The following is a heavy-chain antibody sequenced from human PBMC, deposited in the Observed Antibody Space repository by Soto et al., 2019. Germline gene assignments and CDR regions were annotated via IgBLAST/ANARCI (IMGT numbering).Heavy chain of an antibody. D-gene: IGHD2-2*02. V-gene: IGHV1-2*04. CDR3: ARSLTEGYCTITGCYTRPLYGMDV. CDR1: GYTFTGYY. Sequence: ASVKVSCKASGYTFTGYYMHWVRQAPGQGLEWMGWINPNSGGTNYAQKFQGWVTMTRDTSISTAYMELGRLRSDDTAVYYCARSLTEGYCTITGCYTRPLYGMDVWGQGTTVTVSS. J-gene: IGHJ6*02. CDR2: INPNSGGT.